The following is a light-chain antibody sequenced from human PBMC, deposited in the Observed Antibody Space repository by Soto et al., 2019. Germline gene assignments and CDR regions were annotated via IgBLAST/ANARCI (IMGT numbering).Light chain of an antibody. J-gene: IGKJ4*01. V-gene: IGKV1-13*02. CDR3: QQFQSYALT. CDR1: QGISSA. CDR2: DAS. Sequence: AIQLTQSPSSLSASVGDRVTITCRASQGISSALAWYQHKPGRAPRLLIYDASSLQSGVSSRFSGSGSGTDFTFTISSLQSEDFATYYCQQFQSYALTFGGGTKLEIK.